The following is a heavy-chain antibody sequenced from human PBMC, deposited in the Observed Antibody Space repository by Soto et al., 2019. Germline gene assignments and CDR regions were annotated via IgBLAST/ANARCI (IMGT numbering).Heavy chain of an antibody. J-gene: IGHJ5*02. V-gene: IGHV1-69*13. CDR1: GGTFSSYA. CDR3: ARRVLMTTVKYEGFDP. Sequence: SVKVSCKASGGTFSSYAISWVRQALGQGLEWMGGIIPIFGTANYAQKFQGRVTITADESTSTAYMELSSLRSEDTAVYYCARRVLMTTVKYEGFDPWGQGTLVTVSS. D-gene: IGHD4-4*01. CDR2: IIPIFGTA.